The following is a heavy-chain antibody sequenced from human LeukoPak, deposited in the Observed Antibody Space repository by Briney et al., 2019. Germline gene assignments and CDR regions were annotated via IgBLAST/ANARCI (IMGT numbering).Heavy chain of an antibody. D-gene: IGHD6-19*01. Sequence: ASVKVSCKASGGTFSSYAISWVRQAPGQGLEWMGGIIPIFGTANYAQKFQGRVTITADESTSTAYMELSSLRSEDTAVYYCARSVAVARAPDYWGQGTLVTVSS. CDR2: IIPIFGTA. CDR3: ARSVAVARAPDY. V-gene: IGHV1-69*13. J-gene: IGHJ4*02. CDR1: GGTFSSYA.